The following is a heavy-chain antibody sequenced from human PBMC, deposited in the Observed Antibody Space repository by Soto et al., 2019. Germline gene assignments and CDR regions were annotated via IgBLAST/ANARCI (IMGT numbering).Heavy chain of an antibody. CDR3: AKGEGSSWYRVYYYYGMDV. Sequence: PGGALRLSCAASGFTFSSYGMHWVRQAPGKGLEWVAVISYDGSNKYYADSVKGRFTISRDNSKNTLYLQMNSLRAEDTAVYYCAKGEGSSWYRVYYYYGMDVWGQGTTVTVYS. V-gene: IGHV3-30*18. CDR1: GFTFSSYG. D-gene: IGHD6-13*01. J-gene: IGHJ6*02. CDR2: ISYDGSNK.